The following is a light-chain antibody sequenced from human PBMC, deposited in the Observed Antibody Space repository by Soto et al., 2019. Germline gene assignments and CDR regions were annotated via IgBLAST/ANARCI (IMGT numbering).Light chain of an antibody. J-gene: IGLJ1*01. CDR3: AAWDASLDGYV. CDR1: SSNLGDNT. V-gene: IGLV1-44*01. CDR2: SYD. Sequence: QSVLTQPPSASGTPGQRVTISCSTSSSNLGDNTVNWYQQVPGTAPKLLIYSYDQRPSGVPDRFSGSKSGTSASLAISGLQFEDDADYYYAAWDASLDGYVFGTGTKLTVL.